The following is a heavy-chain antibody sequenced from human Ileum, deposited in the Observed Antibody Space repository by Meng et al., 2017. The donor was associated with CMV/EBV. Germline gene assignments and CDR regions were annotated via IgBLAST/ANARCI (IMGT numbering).Heavy chain of an antibody. CDR3: ARAPTYYYGSGSYYKD. V-gene: IGHV1-8*01. CDR2: MNTNSGNT. J-gene: IGHJ4*02. D-gene: IGHD3-10*01. Sequence: SGYTCTSYDINWVRQTPGQGLEWMGWMNTNSGNTGYAQKFQGRITITRNASISTAYMELSSLRSENTAVYYCARAPTYYYGSGSYYKDWGQGTLVTVSS. CDR1: GYTCTSYD.